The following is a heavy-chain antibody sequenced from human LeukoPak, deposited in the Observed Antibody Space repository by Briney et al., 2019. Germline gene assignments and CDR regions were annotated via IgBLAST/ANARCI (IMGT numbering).Heavy chain of an antibody. CDR3: AVGDTMVRGVIITLDY. Sequence: SETLSLTCTVSGGSISSGGYYWSWIRQHPGKGLEWIGYIYYSGSTNYNPSHKSRVTISVDTSKNQFSLKLSSVTAADTAVYYCAVGDTMVRGVIITLDYWGQGTLVTVSS. V-gene: IGHV4-31*03. J-gene: IGHJ4*02. CDR2: IYYSGST. D-gene: IGHD3-10*01. CDR1: GGSISSGGYY.